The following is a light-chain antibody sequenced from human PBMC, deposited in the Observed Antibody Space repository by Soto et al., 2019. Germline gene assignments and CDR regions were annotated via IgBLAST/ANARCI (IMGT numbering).Light chain of an antibody. CDR1: SSNIGNNA. CDR2: YDD. J-gene: IGLJ2*01. CDR3: AAWDDSLNHVV. V-gene: IGLV1-36*01. Sequence: QPVLTQPPSVSEAPRQRVTISCSGSSSNIGNNAVNWYQQLPGKAPKLLIYYDDLLPSGVSDRFSGSKSGTSASLAISGLQSEDEADYYCAAWDDSLNHVVFGGGTKVTVL.